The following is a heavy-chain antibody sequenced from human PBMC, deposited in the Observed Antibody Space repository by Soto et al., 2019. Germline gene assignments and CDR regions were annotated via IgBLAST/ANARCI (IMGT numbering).Heavy chain of an antibody. Sequence: VGSLRLSCPTSGFAFSSYAMSWVRQAPGKGLEWVAGVSASGDPTDYADSVKGRFTISRENSRNTLYLLMNSLRAEDTAVYYCAKHAKYCSGGICSFPYFFDYWGQGTLVTVSS. J-gene: IGHJ4*02. V-gene: IGHV3-23*01. CDR3: AKHAKYCSGGICSFPYFFDY. CDR2: VSASGDPT. D-gene: IGHD2-15*01. CDR1: GFAFSSYA.